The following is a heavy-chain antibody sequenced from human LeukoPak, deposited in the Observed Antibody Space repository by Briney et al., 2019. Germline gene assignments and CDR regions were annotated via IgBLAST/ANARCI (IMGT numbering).Heavy chain of an antibody. CDR3: ARAGVVVAAVYYYGMDV. CDR2: INPNSGGT. CDR1: GYTFTGYY. J-gene: IGHJ6*02. D-gene: IGHD2-15*01. Sequence: ASVKVSCKASGYTFTGYYMHWVRQAPGQGLEWMGWINPNSGGTNYAQKFQGRVTMTRDTSISTAYMELSRLRSDDTAVYYCARAGVVVAAVYYYGMDVWGQGTTVTVSS. V-gene: IGHV1-2*02.